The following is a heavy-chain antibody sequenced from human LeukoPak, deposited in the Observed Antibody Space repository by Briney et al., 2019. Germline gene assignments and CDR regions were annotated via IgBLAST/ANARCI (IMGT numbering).Heavy chain of an antibody. Sequence: SGTLSLTCAVSGDSISSSNWWSWVRQPPGKGLEWIGEFNHSGSTNYNPSLKSRVTISVDTSKNQFSLKLSSVTAADTAVYYCARTAPVLRYFDWLPSGGFDYWGQGTLVTVSS. CDR2: FNHSGST. CDR3: ARTAPVLRYFDWLPSGGFDY. D-gene: IGHD3-9*01. CDR1: GDSISSSNW. V-gene: IGHV4-4*02. J-gene: IGHJ4*02.